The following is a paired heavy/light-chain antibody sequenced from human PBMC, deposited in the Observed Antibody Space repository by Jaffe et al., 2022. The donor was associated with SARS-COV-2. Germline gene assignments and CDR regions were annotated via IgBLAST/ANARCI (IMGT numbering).Heavy chain of an antibody. D-gene: IGHD5-12*01. Sequence: QVQVQQWGAGLLKPSETLSLTCAVYGGPFSGFYWSWIRQPPGKGLEWIGEVNHGGNTNYNPSLKSRVTISVDTSKNQFSLKLSSVTAADTAVYYCARPGYSGQRSPDYFDHWGQGTLVTVSS. CDR2: VNHGGNT. V-gene: IGHV4-34*01. CDR1: GGPFSGFY. J-gene: IGHJ4*02. CDR3: ARPGYSGQRSPDYFDH.
Light chain of an antibody. CDR1: QSISNY. J-gene: IGKJ2*01. CDR2: DAS. CDR3: QQRSMWPHT. V-gene: IGKV3-11*01. Sequence: EIVLTQSPATLSLSPGERATLSCRASQSISNYLAWYQQKPGQAPRLLIYDASNRATGIPARFSGSGSGTDFTLTISSLEPEDFAVYHCQQRSMWPHTFGQGTKLEIK.